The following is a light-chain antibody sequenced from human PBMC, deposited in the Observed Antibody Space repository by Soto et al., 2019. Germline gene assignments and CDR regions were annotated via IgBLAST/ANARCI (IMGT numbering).Light chain of an antibody. J-gene: IGLJ3*02. V-gene: IGLV2-14*01. CDR2: EVS. Sequence: QSALTQPASVSGSPGQSITISCTGTSSNVGGYNYVSWYQQHPGKAPKLMISEVSNRPSGVSNRFSGSKSGNTASLTISGLQAEDEGDYYCSSYTSRSTRVFGGGTKLTVL. CDR3: SSYTSRSTRV. CDR1: SSNVGGYNY.